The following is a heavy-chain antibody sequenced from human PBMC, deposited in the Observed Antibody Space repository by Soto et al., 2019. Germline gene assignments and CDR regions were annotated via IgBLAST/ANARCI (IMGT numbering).Heavy chain of an antibody. D-gene: IGHD5-18*01. V-gene: IGHV3-30*18. Sequence: LRLSCAASGFTFSSYGMHWVRQAPGKGLEWVAVISYDGSNKYYAASVKGRFTISRDNSKNTRYLQINSRRAEDTAVYYCAKSFVDTAMVVLEYFQQWGQGTLVTVSS. CDR1: GFTFSSYG. J-gene: IGHJ1*01. CDR3: AKSFVDTAMVVLEYFQQ. CDR2: ISYDGSNK.